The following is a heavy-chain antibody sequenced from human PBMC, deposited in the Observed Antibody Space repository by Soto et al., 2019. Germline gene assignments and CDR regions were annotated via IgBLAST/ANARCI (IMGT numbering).Heavy chain of an antibody. V-gene: IGHV4-59*08. CDR3: ARGVRFGAAAAVDFDY. CDR2: IYYSGST. Sequence: SETLSLTCTVSGGSISSYYWSWIRQPPGKGLEWIGYIYYSGSTNYNPSLKSRVTISVDTSKNQFSLKLSSVTAADTAVYYCARGVRFGAAAAVDFDYWGQGTLVTVSS. J-gene: IGHJ4*02. CDR1: GGSISSYY. D-gene: IGHD6-13*01.